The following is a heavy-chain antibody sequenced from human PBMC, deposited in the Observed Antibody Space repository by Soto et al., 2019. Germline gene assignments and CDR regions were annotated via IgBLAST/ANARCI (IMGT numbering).Heavy chain of an antibody. V-gene: IGHV1-69*01. J-gene: IGHJ4*02. D-gene: IGHD3-22*01. Sequence: QVQLVQSGAEVKKPGSSVKVSCTASGGTFSSYAISWVRQAPGQGLEWMGGIIPIFGTANYAQKFQGRVTITADESTSTAYMELSSLRAEDTAVDYCAREGASGSHIGYWGQGTLVTVSS. CDR1: GGTFSSYA. CDR3: AREGASGSHIGY. CDR2: IIPIFGTA.